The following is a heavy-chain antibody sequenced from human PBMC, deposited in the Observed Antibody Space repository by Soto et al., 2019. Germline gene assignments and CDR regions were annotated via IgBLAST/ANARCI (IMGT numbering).Heavy chain of an antibody. D-gene: IGHD6-19*01. V-gene: IGHV1-69*01. CDR1: GGTFSSYA. Sequence: QVQLVQSGAEVKKPGSSVKVSCKASGGTFSSYAISWVRQAPGQGLEWMGGIIPIFGTANYAQKFQGRVTITANESPSTAYMELSSLRSEDTAVYYCAGVRGSGWFHYYYGMDVWGQGTTFTFSS. J-gene: IGHJ6*02. CDR3: AGVRGSGWFHYYYGMDV. CDR2: IIPIFGTA.